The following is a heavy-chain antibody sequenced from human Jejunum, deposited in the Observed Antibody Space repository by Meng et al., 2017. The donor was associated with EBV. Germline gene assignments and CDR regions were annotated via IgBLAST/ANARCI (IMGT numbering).Heavy chain of an antibody. CDR2: IYHTGTT. CDR3: VKLGTTSTDDY. Sequence: QRQVFGPRLVKTSDTLSLTCAVSGGSICSFKWWTWVRQFPGKGLEWIGEIYHTGTTHYNPSLMSRVTISVDKSKNQFSLKMTSVTAADTAMYFCVKLGTTSTDDYWGQGALVTVSS. J-gene: IGHJ4*02. D-gene: IGHD1-14*01. V-gene: IGHV4-4*02. CDR1: GGSICSFKW.